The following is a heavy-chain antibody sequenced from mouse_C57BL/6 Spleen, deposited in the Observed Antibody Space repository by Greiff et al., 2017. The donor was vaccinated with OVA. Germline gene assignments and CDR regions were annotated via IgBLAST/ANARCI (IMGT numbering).Heavy chain of an antibody. D-gene: IGHD2-4*01. Sequence: VQLQQSGAELVRPGASVKLSCTASGFNIKDDYMHWVKQRPEQGLEWIGWIDPENGDTEYASKFQGKATITADTSSNTAYLQLSSLTSEDTAVYYCTSYYDYDGGFAYWGQVTLVTVSA. CDR3: TSYYDYDGGFAY. V-gene: IGHV14-4*01. CDR1: GFNIKDDY. J-gene: IGHJ3*01. CDR2: IDPENGDT.